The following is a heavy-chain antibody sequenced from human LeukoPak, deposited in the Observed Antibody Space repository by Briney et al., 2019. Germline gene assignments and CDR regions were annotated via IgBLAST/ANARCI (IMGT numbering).Heavy chain of an antibody. D-gene: IGHD3-10*01. CDR3: ASHYYGSGSYEDGTDAFDI. CDR1: GFTFSSYA. Sequence: PGGSLRLSCAASGFTFSSYAMSWVRQAPGKGLEWVSAISGSGGSTYYADSVKGRFTISRDNSKNTLYLQMNSLGAEDTAVYYCASHYYGSGSYEDGTDAFDIWGQGTMVTVSS. V-gene: IGHV3-23*01. CDR2: ISGSGGST. J-gene: IGHJ3*02.